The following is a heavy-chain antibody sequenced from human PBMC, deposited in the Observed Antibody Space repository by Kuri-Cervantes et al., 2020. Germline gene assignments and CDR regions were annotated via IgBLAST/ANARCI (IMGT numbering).Heavy chain of an antibody. CDR3: AKVRTTLVTPVFDY. CDR1: GFTFSTYA. Sequence: LSLTCAASGFTFSTYALSWVRQAPGKGLEWVSAISGDGDSTHYVDSVKGRFTISRDNSKNTVYLQMNSLRAEDTAVYYCAKVRTTLVTPVFDYWGQGTLVTVSS. CDR2: ISGDGDST. V-gene: IGHV3-23*01. D-gene: IGHD4-23*01. J-gene: IGHJ4*02.